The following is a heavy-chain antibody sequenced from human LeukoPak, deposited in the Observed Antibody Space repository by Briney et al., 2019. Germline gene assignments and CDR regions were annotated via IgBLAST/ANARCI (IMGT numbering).Heavy chain of an antibody. CDR3: ATLFLEWSSGGGDY. CDR2: SNAGNGNT. CDR1: GYTFTSYA. Sequence: ASVKVSCKASGYTFTSYAMHWVRQAPGQRLEWMGWSNAGNGNTKYSQEFQGRVTITRDTSASTAYMELSSLRSEDTAVYYCATLFLEWSSGGGDYWGQGTLVTVSS. V-gene: IGHV1-3*02. D-gene: IGHD3-3*01. J-gene: IGHJ4*02.